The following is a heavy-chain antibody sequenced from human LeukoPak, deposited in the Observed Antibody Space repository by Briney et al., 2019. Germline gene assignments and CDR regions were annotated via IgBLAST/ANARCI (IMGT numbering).Heavy chain of an antibody. D-gene: IGHD4-11*01. Sequence: GGSLRLSCATSGFTVSSYYMTWVRQAPGKGLEWVSVIYSGGSTYYADSVKGRVAISRDNSNNTVFLQMNIVRAEDTAVYYCARSYSNHLFGMDVWGQGTTVTVSS. V-gene: IGHV3-66*01. CDR3: ARSYSNHLFGMDV. CDR1: GFTVSSYY. J-gene: IGHJ6*02. CDR2: IYSGGST.